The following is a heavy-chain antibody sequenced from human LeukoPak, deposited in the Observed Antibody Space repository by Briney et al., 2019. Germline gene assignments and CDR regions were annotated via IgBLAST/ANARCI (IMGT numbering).Heavy chain of an antibody. CDR2: INPHSGGT. V-gene: IGHV1-2*02. CDR3: ARDPGGVTYYYGPNWFDP. Sequence: ASVKVSCRASGYTFTGYYIHWVRQAPGQGLEWMGWINPHSGGTNYAQKFQGRVTMTRDTSISTAYMELSRLRSDDTAVYYCARDPGGVTYYYGPNWFDPWGQGTLVTVSS. J-gene: IGHJ5*02. CDR1: GYTFTGYY. D-gene: IGHD3-10*01.